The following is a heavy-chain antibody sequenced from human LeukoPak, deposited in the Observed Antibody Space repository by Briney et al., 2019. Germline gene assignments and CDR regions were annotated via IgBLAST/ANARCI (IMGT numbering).Heavy chain of an antibody. V-gene: IGHV3-53*01. CDR2: TYSGGRT. Sequence: GGSLRLSCAVSGFTVSSNSMSWVRQAPGKGLEWVSVTYSGGRTYYADSVKGRFTISRDNSKNTLYLQMNSLRVEDTAVYYCARDPRNDYWGQGTLVTVSS. D-gene: IGHD1-14*01. CDR1: GFTVSSNS. CDR3: ARDPRNDY. J-gene: IGHJ4*02.